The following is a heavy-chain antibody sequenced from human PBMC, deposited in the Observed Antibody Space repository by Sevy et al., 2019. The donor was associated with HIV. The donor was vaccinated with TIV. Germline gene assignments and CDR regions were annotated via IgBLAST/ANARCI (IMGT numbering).Heavy chain of an antibody. V-gene: IGHV5-51*01. Sequence: GEALKISCKGSGYSFTSYWIGWVRQMPGKGLEWMGIIYPGDSDTRYSPSFQGQVPNSADKSISTAYLQWSSLKASDTAIYYCARQKYGGRFCYYSGMDVWRQGTTVTVSS. CDR2: IYPGDSDT. CDR1: GYSFTSYW. D-gene: IGHD3-3*01. CDR3: ARQKYGGRFCYYSGMDV. J-gene: IGHJ6*02.